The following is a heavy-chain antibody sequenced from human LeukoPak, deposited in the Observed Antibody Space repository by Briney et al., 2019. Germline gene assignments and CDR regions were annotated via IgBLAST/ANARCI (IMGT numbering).Heavy chain of an antibody. CDR3: ARDRCCGYSYGIYYYYYYGMDV. V-gene: IGHV3-48*04. CDR2: ISSSGSTI. CDR1: GFTFSSYA. J-gene: IGHJ6*02. D-gene: IGHD5-18*01. Sequence: GRSLRLSCAASGFTFSSYAMHWVRQAPGKGLEWVSYISSSGSTIYYADSVKGRFTISRDNAKNSLYLQMNSLRAEDTAVYYCARDRCCGYSYGIYYYYYYGMDVWGQGTTVTVSS.